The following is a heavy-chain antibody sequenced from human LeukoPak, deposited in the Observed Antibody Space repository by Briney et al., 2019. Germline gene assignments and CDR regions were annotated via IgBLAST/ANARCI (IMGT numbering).Heavy chain of an antibody. CDR2: IYYSGST. J-gene: IGHJ4*02. V-gene: IGHV4-59*12. Sequence: PSETLSLTCTVSGGSISSYYWSWIRQPPGKGLEWIGYIYYSGSTNYNPSLKSRVTISVDTSKNQFSLKLSSVTAADTAVYYCASAGYGGNSFFDYWGQGTLVTVSS. D-gene: IGHD4-23*01. CDR1: GGSISSYY. CDR3: ASAGYGGNSFFDY.